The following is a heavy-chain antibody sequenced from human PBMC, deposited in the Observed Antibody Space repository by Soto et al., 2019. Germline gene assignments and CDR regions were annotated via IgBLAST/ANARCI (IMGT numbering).Heavy chain of an antibody. J-gene: IGHJ4*02. Sequence: QVQLVQSGAEVKKPGSSVKVSCKASGGTFSSYAISWVRQAPGQGLEWMGGIIPSFGTANYAQKFQGRVTITADESTRTADIELSSLGAEDTEVYYCARERRNCGGDCYSGGFDYWGQGTLVTVSS. CDR1: GGTFSSYA. V-gene: IGHV1-69*01. CDR3: ARERRNCGGDCYSGGFDY. CDR2: IIPSFGTA. D-gene: IGHD2-21*02.